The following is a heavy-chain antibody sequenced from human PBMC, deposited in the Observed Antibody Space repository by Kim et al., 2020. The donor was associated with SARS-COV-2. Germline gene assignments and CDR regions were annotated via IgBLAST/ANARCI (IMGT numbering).Heavy chain of an antibody. J-gene: IGHJ4*02. CDR2: IYYSGST. D-gene: IGHD5-12*01. CDR1: GGSISSGGYY. V-gene: IGHV4-31*03. CDR3: VGCGGGYSGYDLGY. Sequence: SETLSLTCTVSGGSISSGGYYWSWIRQHPGKGLEWIGYIYYSGSTYYNPSLKSRVTISVDTSKNQFSLKLSSVTAADTAVYYCVGCGGGYSGYDLGYWGQGTLVTVSS.